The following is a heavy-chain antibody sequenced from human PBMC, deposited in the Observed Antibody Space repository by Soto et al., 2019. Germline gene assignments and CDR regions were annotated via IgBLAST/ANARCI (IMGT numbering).Heavy chain of an antibody. D-gene: IGHD6-19*01. Sequence: QSQLVQSGAEVKKPGASVKVSCKASGFTFSDYGFSWVRQAPGRGLEWMGWISAFNGETNYTQKSEGRVAMTTDAATNTAYMELRSLTVDDTAVSYCVRDQQWLLPVPLNFDYWGQGTVVTVSS. V-gene: IGHV1-18*01. J-gene: IGHJ4*02. CDR1: GFTFSDYG. CDR3: VRDQQWLLPVPLNFDY. CDR2: ISAFNGET.